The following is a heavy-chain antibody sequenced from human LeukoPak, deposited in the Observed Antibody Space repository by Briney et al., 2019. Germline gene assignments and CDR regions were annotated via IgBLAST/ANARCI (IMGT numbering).Heavy chain of an antibody. V-gene: IGHV3-23*01. J-gene: IGHJ4*02. CDR3: AKGLRSWYYFDY. CDR2: ISGSGGST. CDR1: GFTFSSYA. Sequence: PGRSLRLSCAASGFTFSSYAMSWVRQAPGKGLEWVSAISGSGGSTYYADSVKGRFTISRDNSKNTLYLQMNSLRAEDTAVYYCAKGLRSWYYFDYWGQGTLVTVSS. D-gene: IGHD6-13*01.